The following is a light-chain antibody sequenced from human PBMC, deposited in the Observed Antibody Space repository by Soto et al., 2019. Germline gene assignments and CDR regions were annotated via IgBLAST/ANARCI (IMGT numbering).Light chain of an antibody. CDR3: QQANSFPRT. CDR2: AAS. CDR1: QGIRNW. J-gene: IGKJ1*01. V-gene: IGKV1-12*01. Sequence: DIQMTQSPSSVSASVGDRVTITCRASQGIRNWLAWYQQKPGTVPKLLIYAASSLQSGVPSRFSGSGSGTDFTLTISSLQPEDFATYYCQQANSFPRTFGQGTKVEIK.